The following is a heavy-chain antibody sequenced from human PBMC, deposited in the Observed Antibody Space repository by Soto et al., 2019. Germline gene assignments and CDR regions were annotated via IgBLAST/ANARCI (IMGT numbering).Heavy chain of an antibody. CDR3: ARQDDRSGH. CDR2: IIPIFGTA. CDR1: GGTFSSYA. V-gene: IGHV1-69*13. J-gene: IGHJ4*02. D-gene: IGHD3-22*01. Sequence: GASVQVSCKASGGTFSSYAISCVRQAPGQRLEWMGGIIPIFGTANYAQKFQGRVTITADESTSTAYMELSSLRPEDTAGYFCARQDDRSGHWGQGALVTVSS.